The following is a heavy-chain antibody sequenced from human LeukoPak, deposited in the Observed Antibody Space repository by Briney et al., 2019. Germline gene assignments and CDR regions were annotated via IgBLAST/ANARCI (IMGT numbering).Heavy chain of an antibody. CDR3: AREGSITMIVVPIAGYFDY. D-gene: IGHD3-22*01. CDR1: GGSFSGYY. V-gene: IGHV4-34*01. J-gene: IGHJ4*02. Sequence: PSETLSLTCAVYGGSFSGYYWSWIRQPPGKGLEWIGEINHGGSTNYNPSLKSRVTISVDTSKNQFSLKLSSVTIADTAVYYCAREGSITMIVVPIAGYFDYWGQGTLVTVSS. CDR2: INHGGST.